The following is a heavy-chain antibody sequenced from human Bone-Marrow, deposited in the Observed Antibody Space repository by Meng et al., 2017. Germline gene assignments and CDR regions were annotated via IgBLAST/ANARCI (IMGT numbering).Heavy chain of an antibody. CDR3: ARGGYCSGGSCN. CDR1: GGSFSGYY. J-gene: IGHJ4*02. V-gene: IGHV4-34*01. CDR2: INHSGST. D-gene: IGHD2-15*01. Sequence: QVQLQGWGAGLLKPSETLSLTCAVYGGSFSGYYWSWIRRPPGKGLEWIGEINHSGSTNYNPSLKSRVTISVDTSKNQFSLKLSSVTAADTAVYYCARGGYCSGGSCNWGQGTLVTVSS.